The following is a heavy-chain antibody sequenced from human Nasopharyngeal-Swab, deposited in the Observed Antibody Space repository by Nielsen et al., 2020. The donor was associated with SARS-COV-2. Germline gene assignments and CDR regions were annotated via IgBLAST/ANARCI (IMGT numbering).Heavy chain of an antibody. CDR2: INPSGGST. Sequence: ASVKVSCKASGYTFTSYYMHWVRQAPGQGLEWMGIINPSGGSTSYAQKFQGRVTMTRDTSTSTVYMELSSLRSEDTAVYYCARDSYYYGSGSYPFDYWGQGTLVTVSS. D-gene: IGHD3-10*01. CDR3: ARDSYYYGSGSYPFDY. V-gene: IGHV1-46*01. J-gene: IGHJ4*02. CDR1: GYTFTSYY.